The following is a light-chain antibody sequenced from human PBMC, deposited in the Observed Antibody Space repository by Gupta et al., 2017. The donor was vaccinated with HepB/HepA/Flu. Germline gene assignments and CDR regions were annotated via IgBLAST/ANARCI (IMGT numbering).Light chain of an antibody. V-gene: IGKV3-15*01. CDR1: QNIGSN. Sequence: EIVMTQSPATLSVSPGRRATLSCRASQNIGSNLAWYQQRPGQPPSLLIFHASLRDAGTPSRFGGIGCGKQFTLTISSPQSEDYAVYYCQHHTNWPPWTFGQGTKVEIK. J-gene: IGKJ1*01. CDR2: HAS. CDR3: QHHTNWPPWT.